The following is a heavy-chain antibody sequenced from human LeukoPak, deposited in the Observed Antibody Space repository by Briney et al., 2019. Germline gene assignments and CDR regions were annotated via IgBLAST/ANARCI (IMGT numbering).Heavy chain of an antibody. CDR1: GGTFSSYA. J-gene: IGHJ6*03. CDR3: AKGDFWSGAGNYYYMDV. V-gene: IGHV1-69*05. D-gene: IGHD3-3*01. CDR2: IIPIFGTA. Sequence: SVKVSCKASGGTFSSYAISWVRQAPGQGLEWMGGIIPIFGTANYAQKSQGRVTITTDESTNTAYMELSSLRSEDTAVYYCAKGDFWSGAGNYYYMDVWGKGTTVTVSS.